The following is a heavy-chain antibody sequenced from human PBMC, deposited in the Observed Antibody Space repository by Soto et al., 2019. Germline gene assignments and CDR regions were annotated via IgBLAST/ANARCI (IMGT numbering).Heavy chain of an antibody. Sequence: SETLSLTCTVSGGSISSGGYYWSWIRQHPGKGLEWIGYIFYSGTTYYNPSLKSRVTISVDTSKNQFSLKLNSVTAADTAVYYCARSTIAPHLFMYPFDYWGQGTLVTVS. CDR2: IFYSGTT. V-gene: IGHV4-31*03. CDR1: GGSISSGGYY. CDR3: ARSTIAPHLFMYPFDY. D-gene: IGHD6-6*01. J-gene: IGHJ4*01.